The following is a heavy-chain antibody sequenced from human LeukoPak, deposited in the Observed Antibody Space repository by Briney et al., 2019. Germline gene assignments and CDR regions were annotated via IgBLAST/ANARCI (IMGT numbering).Heavy chain of an antibody. Sequence: PGGSLRLSCVGSGFTFTTYWMSWVRQAPGKGLEWVANIKQDGSEKYYVDSVKGRFTISRDNAKNSLYLQMNSLRAEDTAVYYCVTSLDYWGQGTLVTVSS. CDR3: VTSLDY. J-gene: IGHJ4*02. D-gene: IGHD3-16*01. V-gene: IGHV3-7*01. CDR1: GFTFTTYW. CDR2: IKQDGSEK.